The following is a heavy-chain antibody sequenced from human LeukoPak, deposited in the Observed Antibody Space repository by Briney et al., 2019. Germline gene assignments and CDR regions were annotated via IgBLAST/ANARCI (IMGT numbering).Heavy chain of an antibody. CDR3: ARAGYDSSGYSTYYFDY. D-gene: IGHD3-22*01. J-gene: IGHJ4*02. V-gene: IGHV4-31*03. CDR2: IYYSGNA. Sequence: SETLSLACIVSGASIRSGGYYWSWIRQHPGKGLEWIGYIYYSGNAYYNPSLTSRVTISVDTSKNQFSLKLSSVTAADTAVYYCARAGYDSSGYSTYYFDYWGQGTLVTVSS. CDR1: GASIRSGGYY.